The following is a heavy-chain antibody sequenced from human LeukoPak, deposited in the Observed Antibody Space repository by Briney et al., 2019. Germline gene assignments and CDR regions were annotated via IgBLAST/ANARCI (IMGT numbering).Heavy chain of an antibody. J-gene: IGHJ4*02. CDR1: GGSFSGYY. Sequence: PSETLSLTCAVYGGSFSGYYWSWIRQPPGKGLEWIGEIDHSGSTNYNPSLKSRVTISVDTSKNQFSLKLSSVTAADTAVYYCARGPDSGSYSRDYWGQGTLVTVSS. V-gene: IGHV4-34*01. D-gene: IGHD1-26*01. CDR3: ARGPDSGSYSRDY. CDR2: IDHSGST.